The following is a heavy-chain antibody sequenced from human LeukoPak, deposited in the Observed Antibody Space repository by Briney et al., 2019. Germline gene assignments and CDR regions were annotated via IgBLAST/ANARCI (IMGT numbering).Heavy chain of an antibody. CDR3: AAVPIRYDSSGYADDY. CDR2: IIPIFGTA. D-gene: IGHD3-22*01. J-gene: IGHJ4*02. Sequence: SVKVSCKAAGGTFSSYAISWVRQAPGQGLEWMGGIIPIFGTANYAQKFQGRVTITTDESTSTAYMELSNLRSEDTAVYYCAAVPIRYDSSGYADDYWGQGTLVTVSS. CDR1: GGTFSSYA. V-gene: IGHV1-69*05.